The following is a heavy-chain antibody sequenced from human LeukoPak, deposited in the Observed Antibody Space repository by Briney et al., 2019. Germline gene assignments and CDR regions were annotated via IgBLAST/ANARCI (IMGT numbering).Heavy chain of an antibody. J-gene: IGHJ6*03. CDR2: IYTSGST. Sequence: SETLSLTCTVSGGSISSYYWSWIRPPPGKGLEWIGYIYTSGSTNYNPSLKSRFTISVDTSKNQFSLKLSSVTAADTAVYYCARHYYMDVWGKGTTVTVSS. CDR1: GGSISSYY. V-gene: IGHV4-4*09. CDR3: ARHYYMDV.